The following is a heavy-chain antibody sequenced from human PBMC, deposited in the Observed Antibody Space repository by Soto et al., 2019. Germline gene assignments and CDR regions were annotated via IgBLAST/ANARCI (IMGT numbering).Heavy chain of an antibody. CDR3: ASAPVAVAGCYLGY. CDR2: IKQDGSEK. Sequence: EVQLLESGGGLVQPGGSLRLSCAASGFTFSSYWMSWVRQAPGKGLEWVANIKQDGSEKYYVDSVKGRFTISRDNAKNSLYLQMNSLRAEDTAVYYCASAPVAVAGCYLGYWGQGTLVTVSS. CDR1: GFTFSSYW. J-gene: IGHJ4*02. V-gene: IGHV3-7*01. D-gene: IGHD6-19*01.